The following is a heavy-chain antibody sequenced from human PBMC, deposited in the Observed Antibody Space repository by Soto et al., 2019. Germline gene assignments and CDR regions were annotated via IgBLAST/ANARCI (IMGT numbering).Heavy chain of an antibody. Sequence: SETLSLTCTVSGGSISSSSYYWGWIRQPPGKGLEWIGSIYYSGSTYYNPSLKSRVTISVDTSKNQFSLKLSSVTAADTAVYYCARHSGYLYYYYMDVWGKGTTVTVSS. CDR2: IYYSGST. J-gene: IGHJ6*03. CDR1: GGSISSSSYY. CDR3: ARHSGYLYYYYMDV. V-gene: IGHV4-39*01. D-gene: IGHD2-2*01.